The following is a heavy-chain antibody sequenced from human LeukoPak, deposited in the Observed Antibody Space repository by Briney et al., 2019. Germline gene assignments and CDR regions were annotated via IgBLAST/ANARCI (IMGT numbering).Heavy chain of an antibody. CDR3: AREGLVDFWSGYYYNWFDP. Sequence: QPGGSLRLSCAASGFTFSSYWMHWVRQAPGKGLVWVSRINSDGSSTSYADSVKGRFTISGDNAKNTLYLQMNSLRAEDTAVYYCAREGLVDFWSGYYYNWFDPWGQGTLVTVSS. V-gene: IGHV3-74*01. CDR2: INSDGSST. CDR1: GFTFSSYW. D-gene: IGHD3-3*01. J-gene: IGHJ5*02.